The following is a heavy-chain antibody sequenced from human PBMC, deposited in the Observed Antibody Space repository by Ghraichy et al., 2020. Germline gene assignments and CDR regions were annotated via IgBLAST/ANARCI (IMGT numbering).Heavy chain of an antibody. CDR1: GGTFSSYA. CDR2: IIPIFGTA. D-gene: IGHD4-11*01. Sequence: SVKVSCKASGGTFSSYAISWVRQAPGQGLEWMGGIIPIFGTANYAQKFQGRVTITADESTSTAYMELSSLRSEDTAVYYCARTHITVTTIGYYYYGMDVWGQGTTVTVSS. J-gene: IGHJ6*02. V-gene: IGHV1-69*13. CDR3: ARTHITVTTIGYYYYGMDV.